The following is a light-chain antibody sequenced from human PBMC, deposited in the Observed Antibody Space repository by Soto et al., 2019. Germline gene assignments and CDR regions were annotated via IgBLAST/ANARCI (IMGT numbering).Light chain of an antibody. J-gene: IGLJ1*01. V-gene: IGLV2-11*01. CDR3: CSSPGTYTYV. Sequence: QSVLTQPRSVSGSPGQSVAISCTGASSDLGGYDYVSWYQQHPGKAPKLMIYDVSKRPSGVPDRFSGSKSGNTASLTISGLQAEDEADYYCCSSPGTYTYVFGTGTRSPS. CDR1: SSDLGGYDY. CDR2: DVS.